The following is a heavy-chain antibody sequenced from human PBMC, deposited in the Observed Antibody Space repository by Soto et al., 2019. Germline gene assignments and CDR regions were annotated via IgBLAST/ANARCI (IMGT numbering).Heavy chain of an antibody. J-gene: IGHJ6*02. Sequence: ASVKVSCKASGYTFGGYYIHWLRQAPGQGLEWMGWINPNSGGTNYAQKFQGRVTVTRDTPTSTAYMELSRLTSDDTAVYYCARSLTEGYCTITGCYTRPLYGMDVWGQGTTVTVSS. CDR1: GYTFGGYY. CDR2: INPNSGGT. CDR3: ARSLTEGYCTITGCYTRPLYGMDV. V-gene: IGHV1-2*02. D-gene: IGHD2-2*02.